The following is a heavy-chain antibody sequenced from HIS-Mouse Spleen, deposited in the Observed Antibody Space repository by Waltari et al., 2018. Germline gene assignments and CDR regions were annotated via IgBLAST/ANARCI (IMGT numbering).Heavy chain of an antibody. Sequence: QLQLQESGPGLVKPSETLSLTCTVSGASIRSSTYYWVWIRQPPGKGLEGIGSIYYSGSTYYNPSLKSRVTISVDTSKNQFSLKLSSVTAADTAVYYCAREIPYSSSWYDWYFDLWGRGTLVTVSS. V-gene: IGHV4-39*07. CDR1: GASIRSSTYY. CDR3: AREIPYSSSWYDWYFDL. D-gene: IGHD6-13*01. CDR2: IYYSGST. J-gene: IGHJ2*01.